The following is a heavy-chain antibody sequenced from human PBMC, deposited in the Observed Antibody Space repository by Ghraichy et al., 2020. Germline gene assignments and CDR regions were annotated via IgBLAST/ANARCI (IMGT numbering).Heavy chain of an antibody. V-gene: IGHV1-3*01. CDR2: INAGNGNT. CDR1: GYTFTSYA. J-gene: IGHJ2*01. D-gene: IGHD4-11*01. Sequence: ASVKVSCKASGYTFTSYAMHWVRQAPGQRLEWMGWINAGNGNTKYSQKFQGRVTITRDTSASTAYMELSSLRSEDTAVYYCARPPLPWGYSNYDWYFDLWGRGTLVTVSS. CDR3: ARPPLPWGYSNYDWYFDL.